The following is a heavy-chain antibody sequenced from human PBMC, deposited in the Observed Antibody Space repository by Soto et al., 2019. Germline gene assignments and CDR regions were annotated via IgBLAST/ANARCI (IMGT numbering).Heavy chain of an antibody. V-gene: IGHV4-31*03. CDR2: IFYIGST. J-gene: IGHJ5*02. CDR3: ARSVFP. Sequence: SETLALTCTVSGFSISSGGYYWNWIRQHPGKGLEWIGYIFYIGSTYYNPSLKSRVTISVDTSKNQFSLKLNSVTAADTAVYYCARSVFPWGQGTLVTVS. CDR1: GFSISSGGYY.